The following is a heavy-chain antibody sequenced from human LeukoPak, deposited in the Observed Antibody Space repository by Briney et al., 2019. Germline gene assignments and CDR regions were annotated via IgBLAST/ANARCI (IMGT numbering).Heavy chain of an antibody. CDR3: ARDSRPSSSAVYAFDI. Sequence: ASVKVSCKASGYTFINYGISWVRQAPGQGLEWMGWISTYNGNTNYTQKFQGRVTMTRDTSTSTVYMELSSLRSEDTAVYYCARDSRPSSSAVYAFDIWGQGTMVTVSS. V-gene: IGHV1-18*01. CDR2: ISTYNGNT. CDR1: GYTFINYG. J-gene: IGHJ3*02. D-gene: IGHD6-6*01.